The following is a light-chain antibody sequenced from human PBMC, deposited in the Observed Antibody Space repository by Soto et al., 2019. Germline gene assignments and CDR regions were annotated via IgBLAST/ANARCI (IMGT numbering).Light chain of an antibody. CDR3: AAWDASLSGPV. CDR2: RNN. J-gene: IGLJ2*01. Sequence: QAVVTQPPSASGTPGQRVTISCSGSSSNIGSNYVYWYQQLPGTAPKLLIYRNNQRPSGVPDRFSGSKSGTSASLAISGLRSKDEADYYCAAWDASLSGPVFGGGTKLTVL. V-gene: IGLV1-47*01. CDR1: SSNIGSNY.